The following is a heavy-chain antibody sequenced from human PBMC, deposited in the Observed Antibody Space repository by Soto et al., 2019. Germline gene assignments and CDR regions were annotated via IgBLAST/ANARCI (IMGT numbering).Heavy chain of an antibody. CDR2: IYYSGST. V-gene: IGHV4-59*08. CDR3: ARRGYHDYSGWFDP. J-gene: IGHJ5*02. Sequence: SETLSLTCTVSGGSISSYYWSWIRQPPGKGLEWIGYIYYSGSTNYNPSLKSRVTISVDTSKNQFSLKLSSVTAADTAVYYCARRGYHDYSGWFDPWGQGTLVTVSS. CDR1: GGSISSYY. D-gene: IGHD4-4*01.